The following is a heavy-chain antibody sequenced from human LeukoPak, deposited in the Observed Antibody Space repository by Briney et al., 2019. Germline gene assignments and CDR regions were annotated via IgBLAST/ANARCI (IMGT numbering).Heavy chain of an antibody. Sequence: PGGSLRLSCAASGFTFSSYSMNWVRQAPGKGLEWVSSISSSSSYIYYADSVKGRFTISKDNAKNSLYLQMNSLRAEDMSLYDGAAIRYFDWLPDYWGQGTLVTVSS. V-gene: IGHV3-21*01. CDR2: ISSSSSYI. CDR3: AAIRYFDWLPDY. CDR1: GFTFSSYS. J-gene: IGHJ4*02. D-gene: IGHD3-9*01.